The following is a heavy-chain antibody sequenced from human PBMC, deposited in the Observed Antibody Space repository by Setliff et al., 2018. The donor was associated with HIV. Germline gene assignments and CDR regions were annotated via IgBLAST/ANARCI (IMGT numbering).Heavy chain of an antibody. CDR3: ARGRTYFDWLLYGDY. D-gene: IGHD3-9*01. Sequence: SETLSLTCAVYGGSFSGYFGSWIRQPPGKGLELIGEINHSGSTNYNPSLKSRVAISVDTSKNQFSLKLSSVTAADTAVYYCARGRTYFDWLLYGDYWGQGTLVTVSS. J-gene: IGHJ4*02. CDR2: INHSGST. V-gene: IGHV4-34*01. CDR1: GGSFSGYF.